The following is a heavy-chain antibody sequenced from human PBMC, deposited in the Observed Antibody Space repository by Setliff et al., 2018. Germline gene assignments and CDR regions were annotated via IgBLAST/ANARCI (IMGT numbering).Heavy chain of an antibody. CDR2: VGYNGNT. D-gene: IGHD1-26*01. Sequence: LSLTCTVSGGSINNYHWNWIRQPPGEGLEWIGYVGYNGNTHYNPSLNSRVTMSVDTSKNQFSLKLTSVSAADTAVYYCARWGENSGRPDWRAFDIWGQGTMVTVSS. CDR3: ARWGENSGRPDWRAFDI. CDR1: GGSINNYH. J-gene: IGHJ3*02. V-gene: IGHV4-59*01.